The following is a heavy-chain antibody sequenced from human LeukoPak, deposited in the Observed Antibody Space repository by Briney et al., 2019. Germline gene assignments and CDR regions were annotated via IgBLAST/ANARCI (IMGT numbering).Heavy chain of an antibody. J-gene: IGHJ5*02. D-gene: IGHD6-13*01. CDR1: GGSISSSTSY. CDR3: AISSSWYNWFDP. V-gene: IGHV4-39*07. CDR2: IYYSGST. Sequence: PSETLSLTCTVSGGSISSSTSYWGWIRQPPGKGLEWIGTIYYSGSTYYNPSLKSRVTISVDTSKNQFSLKLSSVTAADTAVYYCAISSSWYNWFDPWGQGTLVTVCS.